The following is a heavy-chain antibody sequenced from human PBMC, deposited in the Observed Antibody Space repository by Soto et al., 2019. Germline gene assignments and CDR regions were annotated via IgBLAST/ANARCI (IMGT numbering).Heavy chain of an antibody. CDR1: GGTFSSYA. Sequence: ASVKVSCKASGGTFSSYAISWVRQAPGQGLEWMGGIIPIFGTGNYAQKFQGRVTITADESTSTAYMELSSLRSEDTAVYYCARVVGVSSRSHWFDPWGQGTLVTVSS. CDR2: IIPIFGTG. J-gene: IGHJ5*02. D-gene: IGHD6-6*01. CDR3: ARVVGVSSRSHWFDP. V-gene: IGHV1-69*13.